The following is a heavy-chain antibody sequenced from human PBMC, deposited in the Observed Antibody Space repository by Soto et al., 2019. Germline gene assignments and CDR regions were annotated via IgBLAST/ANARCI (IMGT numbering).Heavy chain of an antibody. CDR3: ARIPNRYGSGIYGMDV. D-gene: IGHD3-10*01. CDR2: ISGSGGST. V-gene: IGHV3-23*01. J-gene: IGHJ6*02. Sequence: EVQLLESGGGLVQPGGSLRLSCAASGFTFSSYAMSWVRQAPGKGLEWVSAISGSGGSTYYADSVKGRFTISRDNSKNTLYLQMNSLRVEDTAVYYCARIPNRYGSGIYGMDVWGQGTTVTVSS. CDR1: GFTFSSYA.